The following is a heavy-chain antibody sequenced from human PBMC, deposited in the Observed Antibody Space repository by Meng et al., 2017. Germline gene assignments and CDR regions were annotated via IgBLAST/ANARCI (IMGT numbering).Heavy chain of an antibody. D-gene: IGHD2-15*01. Sequence: RQELCPGLVPPSETLSLSCTSSGGSISSSSDYGGWIRQPPGKGLEWIGSIYYSGSTYYNPSLKSRVTISVDTSKNQFSLKLSSVTAADTAVYYCARGRVVNWFDPWGQGTLVTVSS. J-gene: IGHJ5*02. CDR3: ARGRVVNWFDP. V-gene: IGHV4-39*07. CDR1: GGSISSSSDY. CDR2: IYYSGST.